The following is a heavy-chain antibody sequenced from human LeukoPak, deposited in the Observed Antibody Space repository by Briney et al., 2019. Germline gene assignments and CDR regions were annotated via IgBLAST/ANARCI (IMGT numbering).Heavy chain of an antibody. CDR3: VREAATDYYDSSGYYRQTEVFDA. CDR1: CGSVRSDSYY. Sequence: SETLSLTCTVSCGSVRSDSYYWSWIRRPPGKGLEWIGYVYYSGSTNYNPSLKSRVTISVDTSKNQFSLKLRSVTAADTAVYYCVREAATDYYDSSGYYRQTEVFDAWGQGTMVTVSS. V-gene: IGHV4-61*01. D-gene: IGHD3-22*01. CDR2: VYYSGST. J-gene: IGHJ3*01.